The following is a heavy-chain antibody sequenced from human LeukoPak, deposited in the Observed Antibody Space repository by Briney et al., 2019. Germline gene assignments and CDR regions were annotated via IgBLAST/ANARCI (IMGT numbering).Heavy chain of an antibody. Sequence: GESLKISCEGSGYTFTSYWIGWVRQMPGKGLEWMGIIYPGDSDTRYSPSFQGQVTISADKSISTAYLQWSSLKASDTAMYYCARRMDGDKTNSYYYYYYYMDVWGKGTTVTVSS. CDR1: GYTFTSYW. J-gene: IGHJ6*03. CDR2: IYPGDSDT. D-gene: IGHD4-17*01. CDR3: ARRMDGDKTNSYYYYYYYMDV. V-gene: IGHV5-51*01.